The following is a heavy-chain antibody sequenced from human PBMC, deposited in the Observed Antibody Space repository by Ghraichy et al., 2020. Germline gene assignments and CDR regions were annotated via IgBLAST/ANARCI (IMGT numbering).Heavy chain of an antibody. CDR2: IYTSGST. CDR1: GGSISSYY. J-gene: IGHJ5*02. D-gene: IGHD1-26*01. Sequence: SETLSLTCTVSGGSISSYYWSWIRQPAGKGLEWIGRIYTSGSTNYNPSLKSRVTMSVDTSKNQFSLRLSSVTAADTAVYYCARDKRKWESNWFDPWGQGTLVSVSS. CDR3: ARDKRKWESNWFDP. V-gene: IGHV4-4*07.